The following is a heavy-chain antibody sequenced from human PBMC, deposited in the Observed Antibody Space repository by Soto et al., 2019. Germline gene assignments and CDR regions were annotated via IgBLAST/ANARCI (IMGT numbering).Heavy chain of an antibody. V-gene: IGHV1-8*01. Sequence: QVQLVQSGAEAKKPGASVKVSCKGSGYTFTSYDINWVRQATGQGLEWMGWMNPNSVNTGYAQKFQGRVTMTRNTSISTAYMEPSSLRSEDTAVYYCEREKTDYGMDVWGQGTTVTVSS. J-gene: IGHJ6*02. CDR2: MNPNSVNT. CDR1: GYTFTSYD. CDR3: EREKTDYGMDV.